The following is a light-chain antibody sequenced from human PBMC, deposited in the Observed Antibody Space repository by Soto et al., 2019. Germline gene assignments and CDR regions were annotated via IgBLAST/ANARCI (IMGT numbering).Light chain of an antibody. CDR2: GAS. CDR3: QQRSNWPPIT. V-gene: IGKV3D-15*01. J-gene: IGKJ5*01. Sequence: EILMTQSPATLSVSPGEGLTLSCRASQSVSSNLAWYQQEPGQAPRLLIYGASTRATGIPARFSGSGSGTEFTLTISSLEPEDFAVYYCQQRSNWPPITFGQGTRLEIK. CDR1: QSVSSN.